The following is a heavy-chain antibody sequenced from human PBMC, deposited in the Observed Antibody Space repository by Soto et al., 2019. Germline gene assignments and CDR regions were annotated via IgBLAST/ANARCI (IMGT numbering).Heavy chain of an antibody. J-gene: IGHJ5*02. V-gene: IGHV3-15*01. CDR2: IKSKTDGGTT. D-gene: IGHD3-3*01. CDR3: TTTQRITIFGVVISNWFDP. CDR1: GFTFSNAW. Sequence: GGSLRLSCAASGFTFSNAWMSWVRQAPGKGLEWVGRIKSKTDGGTTDYAAPVKGRFTISRDDSKNTLYLQMNSLKTEDTAVYYCTTTQRITIFGVVISNWFDPWGQGTLVTAPQ.